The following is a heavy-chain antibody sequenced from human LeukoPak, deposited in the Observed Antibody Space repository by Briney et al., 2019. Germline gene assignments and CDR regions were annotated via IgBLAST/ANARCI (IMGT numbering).Heavy chain of an antibody. J-gene: IGHJ4*02. CDR3: AREDITGTASYFDY. CDR1: GGSVSSGGFY. Sequence: SETLSLTCTVSGGSVSSGGFYWAWIRQRPGKGLEWIGYIYYSGSTNYIPSLRSRLTISVDTSKNQFSLKLSSVTAADTAVYYCAREDITGTASYFDYWGQGTLVTVSS. D-gene: IGHD1-7*01. CDR2: IYYSGST. V-gene: IGHV4-61*08.